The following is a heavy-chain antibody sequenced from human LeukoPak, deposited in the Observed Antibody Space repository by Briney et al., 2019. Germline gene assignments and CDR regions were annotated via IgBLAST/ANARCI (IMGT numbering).Heavy chain of an antibody. CDR2: IYYSGST. D-gene: IGHD3-22*01. V-gene: IGHV4-59*01. CDR3: ARESTYYDSSGYSQTFDY. CDR1: GGSISSSY. Sequence: SETLSLTCTVSGGSISSSYWSWIRQPPGKGLEWIGYIYYSGSTNYNPSLKSRVTISVDTSKNQFSLKLSSVTAADTAVYYCARESTYYDSSGYSQTFDYRGQGTLVTVSS. J-gene: IGHJ4*02.